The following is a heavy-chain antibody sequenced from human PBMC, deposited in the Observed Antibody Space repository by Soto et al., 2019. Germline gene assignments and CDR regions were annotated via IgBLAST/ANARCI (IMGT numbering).Heavy chain of an antibody. J-gene: IGHJ6*02. Sequence: GGSLRLSCAASGFTFSSYGMHWVRQAPGKGLEWVAVISYDGSNKYYADSVKGRFTISRDNSKNTLYLQMNSLRAEDTAVYYCAKGEQQLVERYYYGMDVWGQGTTVTVSS. D-gene: IGHD6-13*01. CDR2: ISYDGSNK. CDR3: AKGEQQLVERYYYGMDV. V-gene: IGHV3-30*18. CDR1: GFTFSSYG.